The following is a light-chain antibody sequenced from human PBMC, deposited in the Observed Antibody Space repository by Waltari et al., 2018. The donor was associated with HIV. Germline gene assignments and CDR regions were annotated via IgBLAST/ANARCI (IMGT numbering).Light chain of an antibody. CDR2: DEP. Sequence: QSVLTQPPSVSATPGQKVTISCSGSSSNIATNYVSWYQHFPGTVPKVLIYDEPKRSSGIPDRYVGPQYGTSATLDISGLQTGDEAHYYCGTWDTSLSAWIFGTGTKVTVL. J-gene: IGLJ1*01. CDR1: SSNIATNY. V-gene: IGLV1-51*01. CDR3: GTWDTSLSAWI.